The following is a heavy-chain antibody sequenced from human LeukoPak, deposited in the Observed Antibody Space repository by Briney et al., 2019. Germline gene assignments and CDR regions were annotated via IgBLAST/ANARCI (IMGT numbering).Heavy chain of an antibody. Sequence: GGSLRLSCAASGFTVSSNYMSWVRQAPGKGLEWVSVIYSGGSTYYADSVKGRFTISRDNSKNTLYLQMNSLRAEDTAVYYSAREAFGPYDFGPIDIWGQGTMVTVSS. V-gene: IGHV3-53*01. J-gene: IGHJ3*02. CDR3: AREAFGPYDFGPIDI. CDR2: IYSGGST. D-gene: IGHD3/OR15-3a*01. CDR1: GFTVSSNY.